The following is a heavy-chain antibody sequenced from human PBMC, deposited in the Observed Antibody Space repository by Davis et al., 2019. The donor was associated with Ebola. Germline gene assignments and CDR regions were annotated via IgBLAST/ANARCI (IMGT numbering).Heavy chain of an antibody. V-gene: IGHV3-33*01. CDR1: GLTFSSYG. J-gene: IGHJ4*02. Sequence: GESLKISCPASGLTFSSYGMHWVRQAPGKGLEWVAVIGYDGGDKHYADSVKGRFTISRDNSKNTLCLQMNSLRAEDTAVYYCARDFESYFDYWGQGTLVTVSS. CDR3: ARDFESYFDY. CDR2: IGYDGGDK.